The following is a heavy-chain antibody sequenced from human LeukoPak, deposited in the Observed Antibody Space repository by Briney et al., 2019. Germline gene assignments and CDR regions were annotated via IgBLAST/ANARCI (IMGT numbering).Heavy chain of an antibody. J-gene: IGHJ4*02. CDR1: GGSISSSSYY. CDR2: IYYSGST. V-gene: IGHV4-39*01. D-gene: IGHD4-17*01. CDR3: AREKYYGEFPPFFDY. Sequence: SETLSLTCTVSGGSISSSSYYWGWIRQPPGKGLKWIGSIYYSGSTYYNPSLKSRVTISVDTSKNQFSLKLSSVTAADTAVYYCAREKYYGEFPPFFDYWGQGTLVTVSS.